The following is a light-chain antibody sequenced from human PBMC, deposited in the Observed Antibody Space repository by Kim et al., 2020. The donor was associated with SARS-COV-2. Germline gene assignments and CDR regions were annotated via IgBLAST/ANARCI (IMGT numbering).Light chain of an antibody. CDR3: QHHNTYPST. J-gene: IGKJ5*01. V-gene: IGKV1-5*01. CDR2: DAS. CDR1: QNINRW. Sequence: DIQMTQSPSTLSASVGDRVSITCRASQNINRWLAWYQQKPGKAPKVLIYDASTVETGVPSRFSGSGSGTEFTLTISSLQPDDFATYYSQHHNTYPSTFGEGTRLEIK.